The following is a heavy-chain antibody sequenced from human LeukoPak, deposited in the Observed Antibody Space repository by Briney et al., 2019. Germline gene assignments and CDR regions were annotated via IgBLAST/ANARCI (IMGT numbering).Heavy chain of an antibody. Sequence: SVKVSCKASGGTFSSYAISWVRQAPGQGLEWMGGIIPIFGTANSAQKFQGRVTITADESTSTAYMELSSLRSEDTAVYYCARGGAGYCSGGSCSWYYGMDVWGKGTTVTVSS. CDR1: GGTFSSYA. V-gene: IGHV1-69*01. J-gene: IGHJ6*04. D-gene: IGHD2-15*01. CDR2: IIPIFGTA. CDR3: ARGGAGYCSGGSCSWYYGMDV.